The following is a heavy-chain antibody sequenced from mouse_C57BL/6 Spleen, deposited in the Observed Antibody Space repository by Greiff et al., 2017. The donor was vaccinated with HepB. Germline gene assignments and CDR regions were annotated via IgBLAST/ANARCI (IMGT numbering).Heavy chain of an antibody. D-gene: IGHD3-2*02. J-gene: IGHJ3*01. V-gene: IGHV1-52*01. CDR1: GYTFTSYW. CDR3: ARSSGYRFAY. Sequence: VQLQQSGAELARPGASVKLSCKASGYTFTSYWMHWVKQRPIQGLEWIGNIDPSDSETHYNQKFKDKATLTVDKSSSTAYMQLSSLTSEDSAVYYCARSSGYRFAYWGQGTLVTVSA. CDR2: IDPSDSET.